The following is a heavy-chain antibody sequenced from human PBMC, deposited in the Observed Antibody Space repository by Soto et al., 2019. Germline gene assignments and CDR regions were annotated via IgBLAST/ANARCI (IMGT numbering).Heavy chain of an antibody. Sequence: ASVKVSCKDSGGTFNTYSMFWVRQAPGQGLEWMGWIIPISGGTNYAQKFQGWVTMTRDTSISTAYMELSRLRSDDTAVYYCARSSDIVLVPAAMVLDYWGQGTLVTVSS. CDR1: GGTFNTYS. D-gene: IGHD2-2*01. CDR3: ARSSDIVLVPAAMVLDY. CDR2: IIPISGGT. V-gene: IGHV1-2*04. J-gene: IGHJ4*02.